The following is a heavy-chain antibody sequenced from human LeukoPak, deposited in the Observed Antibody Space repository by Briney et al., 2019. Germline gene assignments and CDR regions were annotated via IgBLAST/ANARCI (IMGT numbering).Heavy chain of an antibody. J-gene: IGHJ3*02. D-gene: IGHD5-24*01. CDR3: AKREGKMATIPDAFDI. CDR1: GFTFSSYA. CDR2: ISGSGGST. Sequence: GGSLRLSCAASGFTFSSYAMSWVRQAPGEGLEWVSAISGSGGSTYYADSVKGLFTISRDNSKNTLYLQMNSLRAEDTAVYYCAKREGKMATIPDAFDIWGQGTMVTVSS. V-gene: IGHV3-23*01.